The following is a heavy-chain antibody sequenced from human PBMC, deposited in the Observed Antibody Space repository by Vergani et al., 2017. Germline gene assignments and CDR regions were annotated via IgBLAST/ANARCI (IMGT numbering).Heavy chain of an antibody. CDR2: ISVSGRSI. J-gene: IGHJ4*02. Sequence: EVQLVESGGALIQPGGSLRLSCAASGFNFNNYVITWIRQAPGRGLEWVSGISVSGRSIYYADSVKGRFTISRDNSINTVYLQMQSLRAEDTAVYYCAKAPYADFGYFHYWGRGALVSVSS. D-gene: IGHD4/OR15-4a*01. CDR3: AKAPYADFGYFHY. V-gene: IGHV3-23*04. CDR1: GFNFNNYV.